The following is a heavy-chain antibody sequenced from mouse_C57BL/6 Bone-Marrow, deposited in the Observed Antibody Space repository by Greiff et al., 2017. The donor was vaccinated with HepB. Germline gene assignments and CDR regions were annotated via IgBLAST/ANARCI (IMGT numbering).Heavy chain of an antibody. V-gene: IGHV1-64*01. CDR3: ARKSTIPSYWYFDV. CDR2: IHPNSGST. CDR1: GYTFTSYW. Sequence: VQLQQPGAELVKPGASVKLSCKASGYTFTSYWMHWVKQRPGQGLEWIGMIHPNSGSTNYNEKFKSKATLTVDKSSSTAYMQLSSLTSDDSAVYYCARKSTIPSYWYFDVWGTGTTVTVSS. J-gene: IGHJ1*03. D-gene: IGHD2-1*01.